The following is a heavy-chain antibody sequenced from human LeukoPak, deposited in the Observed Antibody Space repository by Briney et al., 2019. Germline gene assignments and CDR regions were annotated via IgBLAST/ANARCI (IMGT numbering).Heavy chain of an antibody. D-gene: IGHD3-9*01. J-gene: IGHJ6*02. CDR2: ISYDGSNK. CDR1: GFTFRSYA. V-gene: IGHV3-30*04. CDR3: ARGLLVLRYLPYGMDV. Sequence: GRSLRLSCAASGFTFRSYAMHWVRQAPGKGLEWVAVISYDGSNKYYADSVEGRFTISRDNSKNTLYLQMNSLRAEDTAVYYCARGLLVLRYLPYGMDVWGQGTTVTVSS.